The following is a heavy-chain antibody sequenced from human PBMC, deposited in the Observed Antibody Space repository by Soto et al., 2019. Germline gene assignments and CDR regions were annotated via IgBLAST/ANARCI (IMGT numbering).Heavy chain of an antibody. D-gene: IGHD6-6*01. J-gene: IGHJ6*04. Sequence: SESLSLTCAVYGGSFSGYYWSWIRQPPGKGLEWIGEINHSGSTNCNPSLKSRVTISVDTSKNQFSLKLSSVTAADTAVYYCARGRNVEARLRMDVWGKGTTVTVSS. CDR3: ARGRNVEARLRMDV. CDR2: INHSGST. CDR1: GGSFSGYY. V-gene: IGHV4-34*01.